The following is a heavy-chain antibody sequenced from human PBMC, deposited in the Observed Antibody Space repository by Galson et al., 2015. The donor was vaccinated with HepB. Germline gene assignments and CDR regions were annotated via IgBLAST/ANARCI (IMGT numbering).Heavy chain of an antibody. CDR2: IIPIFGTA. J-gene: IGHJ5*02. CDR1: GGTFSSYA. Sequence: SVKVSCKASGGTFSSYAISWVRQAPGQGLEWMGGIIPIFGTANYAQKFQGRVTITADESTSTAYMELSSLRSEDTAVYYCAGNVLTKAAIQYIGWFDPWGQGTLVTVSS. V-gene: IGHV1-69*13. CDR3: AGNVLTKAAIQYIGWFDP. D-gene: IGHD2-2*02.